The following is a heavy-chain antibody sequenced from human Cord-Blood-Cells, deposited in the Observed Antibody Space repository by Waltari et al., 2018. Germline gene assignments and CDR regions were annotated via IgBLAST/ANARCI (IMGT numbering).Heavy chain of an antibody. Sequence: QLQLQESGPGLVKPSETLSLTCTVSGGSISSSSYYWGWIRQPPGKGLEWIGSIYYSGSTSYNPSLKSRVTISVDTSKNQFSLKLSSVTAADTAVYYCASYLVYYYDSSGYFDYWGQGTLVTVSS. J-gene: IGHJ4*02. D-gene: IGHD3-22*01. CDR3: ASYLVYYYDSSGYFDY. V-gene: IGHV4-39*01. CDR2: IYYSGST. CDR1: GGSISSSSYY.